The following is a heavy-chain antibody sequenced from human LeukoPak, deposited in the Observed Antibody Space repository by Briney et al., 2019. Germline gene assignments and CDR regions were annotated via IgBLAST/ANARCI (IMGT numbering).Heavy chain of an antibody. Sequence: GGSLRLSCAASGFTFSSYGMHWVRQAPGKGLEWVAVIWYDGSNKYYADSVKGRFTISRDNSKNTLYLQMNSLRAEDTAVYYCARDPTVPEYFDYWGQGTLVTVSS. CDR3: ARDPTVPEYFDY. J-gene: IGHJ4*02. CDR1: GFTFSSYG. D-gene: IGHD4-17*01. V-gene: IGHV3-33*01. CDR2: IWYDGSNK.